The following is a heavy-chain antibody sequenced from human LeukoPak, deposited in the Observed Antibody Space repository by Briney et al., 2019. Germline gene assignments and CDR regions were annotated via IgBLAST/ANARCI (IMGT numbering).Heavy chain of an antibody. V-gene: IGHV3-74*01. CDR2: IQNDGSST. D-gene: IGHD6-19*01. Sequence: GGSLRLSCAASGFTFSSYWMHWVRQVPGKGLVWVSRIQNDGSSTSYADSVKGRFTISRDNAKNTLYLQMSSLGVEDTAVYYCTRGSGSGWYVGSDHWGQGTLVTVSS. CDR1: GFTFSSYW. CDR3: TRGSGSGWYVGSDH. J-gene: IGHJ4*02.